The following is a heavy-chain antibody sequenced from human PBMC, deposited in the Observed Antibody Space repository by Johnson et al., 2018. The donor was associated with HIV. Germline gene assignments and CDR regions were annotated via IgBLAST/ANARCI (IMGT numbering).Heavy chain of an antibody. CDR3: ARDRHGSGRPNAFDL. CDR1: GFNFDDYG. CDR2: LRYDGNEK. V-gene: IGHV3-30*03. D-gene: IGHD3-10*01. Sequence: QVQLVESGGGVVRPGGSLRLSCAASGFNFDDYGMSWVRLAPGEGLAGGAVLRYDGNEKQDADTVRGRVPISRDNDKNTLYLQMNSPSPEDTGVYHCARDRHGSGRPNAFDLWGRGTKVTV. J-gene: IGHJ3*01.